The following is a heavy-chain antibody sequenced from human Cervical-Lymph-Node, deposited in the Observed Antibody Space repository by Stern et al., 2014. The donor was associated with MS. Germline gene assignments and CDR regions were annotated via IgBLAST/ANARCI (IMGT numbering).Heavy chain of an antibody. D-gene: IGHD3-22*01. CDR2: IYYNGKT. CDR3: ARDRTYYSFDY. V-gene: IGHV4-30-4*01. Sequence: QVQLQESGPGLVKPSQTLSLTCTVSGGSITSDDSYWTWIRQPPGKGLEWIGYIYYNGKTYYNPSLKSRLIISVDTSKNQFSLKLISVTAADTAVYYCARDRTYYSFDYWGQGTLVTVSS. J-gene: IGHJ4*02. CDR1: GGSITSDDSY.